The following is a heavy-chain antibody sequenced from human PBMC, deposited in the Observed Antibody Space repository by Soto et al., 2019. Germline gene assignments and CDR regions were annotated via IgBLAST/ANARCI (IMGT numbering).Heavy chain of an antibody. J-gene: IGHJ4*02. CDR1: GGSISSYY. D-gene: IGHD1-26*01. Sequence: SSETLSLTCTVSGGSISSYYWSWIRQPPGKGLEWIGYIYYSGSTNYNPSLKSRATISVDTSKNQFSLKLSSVTAADTAVYYCARQVSGYYFDYWGQGTLVTVSS. V-gene: IGHV4-59*08. CDR2: IYYSGST. CDR3: ARQVSGYYFDY.